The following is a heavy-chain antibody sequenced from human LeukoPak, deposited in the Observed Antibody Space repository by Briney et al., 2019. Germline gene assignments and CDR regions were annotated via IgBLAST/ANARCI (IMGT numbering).Heavy chain of an antibody. D-gene: IGHD2-8*02. Sequence: KTSETLSLTCAVSGGSISSGGYSWSWIRQPPEKGLEWIGYIYYSVNTYYSPSLKSRVTISVDTSKNQFSLKLSSVTAADTAVYYCARDGGVAPHNWFDPWGQGTLVTVSS. V-gene: IGHV4-30-4*07. J-gene: IGHJ5*02. CDR2: IYYSVNT. CDR3: ARDGGVAPHNWFDP. CDR1: GGSISSGGYS.